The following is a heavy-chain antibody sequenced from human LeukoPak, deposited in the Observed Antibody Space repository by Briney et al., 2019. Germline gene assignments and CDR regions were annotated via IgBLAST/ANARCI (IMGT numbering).Heavy chain of an antibody. Sequence: GESLKISYKGSGYSFTSYWIGWVRQMPGKGLEWMGIIYPGDSDTRYSPSFQGQVTISADKSISTAYLQWSSLKASDTAMYYCARLLAVAGTMGYYFDYWGQGTLVTVSS. CDR2: IYPGDSDT. J-gene: IGHJ4*02. D-gene: IGHD6-19*01. CDR1: GYSFTSYW. CDR3: ARLLAVAGTMGYYFDY. V-gene: IGHV5-51*01.